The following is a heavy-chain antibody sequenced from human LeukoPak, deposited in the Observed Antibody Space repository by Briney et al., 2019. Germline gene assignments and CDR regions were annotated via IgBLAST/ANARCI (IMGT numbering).Heavy chain of an antibody. D-gene: IGHD1-26*01. CDR1: GFTFSTYA. V-gene: IGHV3-64D*09. CDR2: ISANGGRA. Sequence: GGSLRVSCSASGFTFSTYAMHWVRQAPGSGLEYVSSISANGGRAYYADSVKGRFTISRDNSKDTVYLQMSSLRADDTAVYYCVKDTYNGSWDAFDVWGQGTMVTVSS. J-gene: IGHJ3*01. CDR3: VKDTYNGSWDAFDV.